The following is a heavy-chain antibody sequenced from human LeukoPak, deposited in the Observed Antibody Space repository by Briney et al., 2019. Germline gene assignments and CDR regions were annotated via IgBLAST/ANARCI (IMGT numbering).Heavy chain of an antibody. D-gene: IGHD3-10*01. CDR2: MNPNSGNT. J-gene: IGHJ4*02. V-gene: IGHV1-8*01. CDR3: ARAGDYYGSGSYYLFDY. Sequence: GASVKVSCKASGYTFTSYDINWVRQATGQGPEWKGWMNPNSGNTGYAQKFQGRVTMTGNTSISTSYMELSSLRSEDTAVYYCARAGDYYGSGSYYLFDYWGQGTLVTVSS. CDR1: GYTFTSYD.